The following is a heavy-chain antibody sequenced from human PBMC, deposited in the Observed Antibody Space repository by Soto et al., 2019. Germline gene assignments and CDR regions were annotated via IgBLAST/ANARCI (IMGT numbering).Heavy chain of an antibody. Sequence: GASVKVSCKASGYTFTSYAMHWVRQAPGQRLEWMGWINAGNGNTKYSQKFQGRVTITRDTSASTAYMELSSLRSEDTAVYYCARAPRELLRSWFDPWGQGTLVTVS. CDR3: ARAPRELLRSWFDP. CDR2: INAGNGNT. V-gene: IGHV1-3*01. D-gene: IGHD1-26*01. J-gene: IGHJ5*02. CDR1: GYTFTSYA.